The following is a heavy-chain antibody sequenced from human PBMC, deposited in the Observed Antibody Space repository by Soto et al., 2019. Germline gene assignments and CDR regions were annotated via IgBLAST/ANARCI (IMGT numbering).Heavy chain of an antibody. CDR2: ISSSGSTI. J-gene: IGHJ4*01. CDR1: GFTFSSYE. Sequence: LRLSCAASGFTFSSYEMNWVRQAPGKGLEWVSYISSSGSTIYYADSVKGRFTISRDNAKNSLYLQMNRLRAEDTAVYYCAREVHDSGSYSIDNWAPGALVTVSS. V-gene: IGHV3-48*03. D-gene: IGHD1-26*01. CDR3: AREVHDSGSYSIDN.